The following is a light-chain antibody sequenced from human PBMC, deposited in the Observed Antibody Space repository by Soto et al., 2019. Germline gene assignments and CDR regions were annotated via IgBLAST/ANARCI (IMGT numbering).Light chain of an antibody. Sequence: EIVLTQSPGTLSLSPGERVTLSCRASQSVSSSYLAWYQQKPGQAPRLLIYGASNRATGTPDRFSGSGSGTDFTLTISRLEPEDFAVYYCQQYGSSPRYTFGQGTELEIK. CDR3: QQYGSSPRYT. CDR2: GAS. CDR1: QSVSSSY. V-gene: IGKV3-20*01. J-gene: IGKJ2*01.